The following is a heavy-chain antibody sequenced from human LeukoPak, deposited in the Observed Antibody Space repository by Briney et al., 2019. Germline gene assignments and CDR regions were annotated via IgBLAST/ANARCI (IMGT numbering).Heavy chain of an antibody. J-gene: IGHJ5*02. CDR1: GGSISSFY. CDR3: ARGGSLYSRHWFDP. CDR2: VFYTGTT. D-gene: IGHD6-13*01. Sequence: SETLSLTCTVSGGSISSFYWSWIRQPPGKGLEWIGYVFYTGTTSYNPSLKSRVTISVDTSKNQFSLKLSSVTAADTAVYYCARGGSLYSRHWFDPWGQGTLVTVSS. V-gene: IGHV4-59*12.